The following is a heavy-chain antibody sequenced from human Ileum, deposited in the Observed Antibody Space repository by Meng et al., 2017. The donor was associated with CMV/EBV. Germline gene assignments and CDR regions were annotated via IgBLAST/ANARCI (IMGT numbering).Heavy chain of an antibody. Sequence: KVSCKGSGYSFTSYWIGWVRQMPGKGLEWMGIIYPGDSDTRYSPSFQGQVTISADKSISTAYLQWSNLKASDTAMYYCARHHCSSTSCYLLDYWGQGTLVTVSS. D-gene: IGHD2-2*01. CDR2: IYPGDSDT. V-gene: IGHV5-51*01. CDR3: ARHHCSSTSCYLLDY. CDR1: GYSFTSYW. J-gene: IGHJ4*02.